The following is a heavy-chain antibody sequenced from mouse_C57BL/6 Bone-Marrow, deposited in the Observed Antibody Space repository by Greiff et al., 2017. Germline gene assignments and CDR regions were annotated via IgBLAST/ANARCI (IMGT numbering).Heavy chain of an antibody. J-gene: IGHJ3*01. CDR1: GYTFTSYG. V-gene: IGHV1-81*01. CDR3: AREVAYDGYYLAY. D-gene: IGHD2-3*01. CDR2: IYPRSGNT. Sequence: VHLVESGAELARPGASVKLSCKASGYTFTSYGISWVKQRTGQGLEWIREIYPRSGNTYYNEKFKGKATLTADKSSSTAYMELRSLTSEDSAVYFCAREVAYDGYYLAYWGQGTLVTVSA.